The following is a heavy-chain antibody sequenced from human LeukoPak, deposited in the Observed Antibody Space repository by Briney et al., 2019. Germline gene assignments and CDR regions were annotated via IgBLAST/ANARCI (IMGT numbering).Heavy chain of an antibody. CDR2: INLDGSEK. J-gene: IGHJ5*02. CDR1: GFSFSEHW. D-gene: IGHD6-6*01. Sequence: GGSLRLSCAASGFSFSEHWMTWVRQAPGTGLEWVASINLDGSEKYFVESVKGRFTVSRDNDKNSLYLQMNSLRGEDTAVYYCVRGGRSSERFVNWGQGTLVTVSS. V-gene: IGHV3-7*01. CDR3: VRGGRSSERFVN.